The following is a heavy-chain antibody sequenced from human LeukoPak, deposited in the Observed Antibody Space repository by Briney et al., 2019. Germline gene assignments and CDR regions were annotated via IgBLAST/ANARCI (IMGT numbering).Heavy chain of an antibody. CDR3: TTVNSSGYYRGDSDY. CDR1: EFTFSNVW. Sequence: GGSLRLFCAASEFTFSNVWMSWVRQAPGKGLEWVSRIKSKIDGGTTDYAAPVKGRFTISRDDSIKTLYLQMNSLKTEDTAVYYCTTVNSSGYYRGDSDYWDQGTLVTVSS. D-gene: IGHD3-22*01. CDR2: IKSKIDGGTT. V-gene: IGHV3-15*01. J-gene: IGHJ4*02.